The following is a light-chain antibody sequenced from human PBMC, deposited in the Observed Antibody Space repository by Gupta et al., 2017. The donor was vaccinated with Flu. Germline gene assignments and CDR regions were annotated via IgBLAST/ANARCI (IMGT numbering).Light chain of an antibody. Sequence: GDRITITCRASQGIGSWLAWYQQKPVKAPTLLIYSASTLQSGVPSRFSGSGYGTDFTLTISSLQPEDFASYYCQQANSFPLTFGGGTKVDVK. CDR2: SAS. CDR3: QQANSFPLT. V-gene: IGKV1-12*01. CDR1: QGIGSW. J-gene: IGKJ4*01.